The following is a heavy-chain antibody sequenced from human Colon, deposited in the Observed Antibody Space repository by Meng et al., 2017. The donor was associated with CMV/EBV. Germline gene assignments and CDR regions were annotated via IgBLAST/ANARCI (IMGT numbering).Heavy chain of an antibody. Sequence: AVSGDSISRSSWWSWVRQAPGKGLEWIGEIFHSGNTNYNPSLKSRVTISVDKSKSQFSLKLSSVTAADTAVYYCARVGATTTCLDYWGQGTLVTVSS. CDR1: GDSISRSSW. D-gene: IGHD1-26*01. V-gene: IGHV4-4*02. J-gene: IGHJ4*02. CDR3: ARVGATTTCLDY. CDR2: IFHSGNT.